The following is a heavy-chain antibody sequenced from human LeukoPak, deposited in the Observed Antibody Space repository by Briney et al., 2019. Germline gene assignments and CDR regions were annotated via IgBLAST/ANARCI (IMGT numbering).Heavy chain of an antibody. CDR3: ALEPNGDYVRWFDP. CDR1: GYTFTSYD. J-gene: IGHJ5*02. CDR2: MNPNSGNT. Sequence: ASVKASCKASGYTFTSYDINWVRQATGQGLEWMGWMNPNSGNTGYAQKFQGRVTMTRNTSISTAYMELSSLRSEDTAVYYCALEPNGDYVRWFDPWGQGTLVTVSS. D-gene: IGHD4-17*01. V-gene: IGHV1-8*01.